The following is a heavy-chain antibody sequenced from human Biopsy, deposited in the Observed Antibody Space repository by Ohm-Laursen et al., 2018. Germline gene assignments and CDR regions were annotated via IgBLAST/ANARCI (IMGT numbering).Heavy chain of an antibody. J-gene: IGHJ5*02. CDR3: ARGYSRRVSIFEASIYWFDT. V-gene: IGHV1-8*01. CDR2: MIPSSGKT. CDR1: GYSFSTYD. Sequence: ASVKVSCNASGYSFSTYDVNWVRQARGQGLEWMGWMIPSSGKTGYAQRFQGGVTLTMNTSISTAYMELSGLRSEDTAVYFCARGYSRRVSIFEASIYWFDTWGQGTLVTVSS. D-gene: IGHD6-6*01.